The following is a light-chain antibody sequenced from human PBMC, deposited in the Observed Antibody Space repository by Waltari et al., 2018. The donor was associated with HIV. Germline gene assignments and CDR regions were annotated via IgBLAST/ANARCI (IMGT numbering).Light chain of an antibody. CDR3: CSYAGSFTLL. V-gene: IGLV2-11*01. CDR1: FRDVGGYNF. Sequence: QSALTQPRSVSGSPGQSVTISCSGTFRDVGGYNFVSWYQQHSGKAPKLVIFDVNKRPPGVPDRSSGSKSGNTASLTVSGLQAEDEADYFCCSYAGSFTLLFGGGTNLAVL. CDR2: DVN. J-gene: IGLJ3*02.